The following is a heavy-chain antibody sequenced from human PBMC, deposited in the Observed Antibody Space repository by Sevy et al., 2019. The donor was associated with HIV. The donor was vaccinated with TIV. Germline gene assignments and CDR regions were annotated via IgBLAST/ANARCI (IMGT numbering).Heavy chain of an antibody. CDR3: AKDMGYSGYDYSFDY. J-gene: IGHJ4*02. Sequence: GGSLRLSCAASGFTFDDYAMHWVRQAPGKGLEWVSLISWDGGSTYYADSVKGRFTISRDNSKNSLYLQMNILRAEDTALYYCAKDMGYSGYDYSFDYWGQGTLVTVSS. V-gene: IGHV3-43D*03. CDR2: ISWDGGST. D-gene: IGHD5-12*01. CDR1: GFTFDDYA.